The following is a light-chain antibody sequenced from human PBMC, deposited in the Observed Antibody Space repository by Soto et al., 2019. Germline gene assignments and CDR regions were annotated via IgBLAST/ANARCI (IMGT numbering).Light chain of an antibody. V-gene: IGKV3-15*01. CDR1: QSVSSN. J-gene: IGKJ1*01. CDR2: GAS. CDR3: QQQGT. Sequence: EIAMTQSPATLSVSPGERATLSCRASQSVSSNLAWYQQKPGQAPRLLIYGASTRATGIPARFSGSGSGTEFTLTISSLQSEDFAVYYCQQQGTFGQGTKVDIK.